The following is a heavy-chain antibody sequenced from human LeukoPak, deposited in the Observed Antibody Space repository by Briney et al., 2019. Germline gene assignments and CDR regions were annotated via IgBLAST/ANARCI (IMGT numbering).Heavy chain of an antibody. CDR2: IGWNSGSI. CDR1: EFTFDDYA. CDR3: AKGEKKWLARQPNY. D-gene: IGHD6-19*01. J-gene: IGHJ4*02. Sequence: PGGSLRLSCAASEFTFDDYAMHWVRQAPGKGLEWVSGIGWNSGSIGYADSVKGRFTISRDNANNSLFLQMNSLRAEDTALYYCAKGEKKWLARQPNYWGQGTLVTVSS. V-gene: IGHV3-9*01.